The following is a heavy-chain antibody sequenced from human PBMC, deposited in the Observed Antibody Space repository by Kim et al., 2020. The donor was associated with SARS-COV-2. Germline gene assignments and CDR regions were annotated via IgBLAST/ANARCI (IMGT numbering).Heavy chain of an antibody. V-gene: IGHV5-51*01. CDR3: ASLNPSTVVRGGAWKD. D-gene: IGHD4-17*01. Sequence: GESLQISCKGSGYSFTSYWIGWVRQMPGKGLEWMGIIYPGDSDTRYSPSFQGQVTISADKSISTAYLQWSSLKASDTAMYYCASLNPSTVVRGGAWKDWGQGTLVTVSS. J-gene: IGHJ4*02. CDR1: GYSFTSYW. CDR2: IYPGDSDT.